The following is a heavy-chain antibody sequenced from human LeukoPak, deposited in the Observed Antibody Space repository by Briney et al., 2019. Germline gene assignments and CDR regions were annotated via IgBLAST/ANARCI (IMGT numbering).Heavy chain of an antibody. V-gene: IGHV1-8*01. J-gene: IGHJ4*02. CDR1: GYTFTSYD. CDR3: ARAVRAYGSGSYASGY. Sequence: ASVKVSCKASGYTFTSYDINWVRQATGQGLEWMGWMNPNSGNTGYAQKFQGRVTMTRNTSISTAYMELSSLRSEDTAMYYCARAVRAYGSGSYASGYWGQGTLVTVSS. D-gene: IGHD3-10*01. CDR2: MNPNSGNT.